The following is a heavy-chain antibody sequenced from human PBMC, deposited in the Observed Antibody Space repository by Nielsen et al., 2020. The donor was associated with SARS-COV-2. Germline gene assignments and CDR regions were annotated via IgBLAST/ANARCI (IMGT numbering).Heavy chain of an antibody. V-gene: IGHV4-34*01. CDR3: ARGRLAAAGTHNYFDY. Sequence: SETLSLTRAVYGGSFSGYYWSWIRQPPGKGLEWIGEINHSGSTNYNPSLKSRVTISVDTSKNQFSLKLSSVTAADTAVYYCARGRLAAAGTHNYFDYWGQGTLVTVSS. CDR1: GGSFSGYY. CDR2: INHSGST. D-gene: IGHD6-13*01. J-gene: IGHJ4*02.